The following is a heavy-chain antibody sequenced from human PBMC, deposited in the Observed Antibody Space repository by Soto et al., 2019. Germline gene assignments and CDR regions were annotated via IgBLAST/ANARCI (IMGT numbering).Heavy chain of an antibody. CDR2: ISGSGGST. CDR1: GFTFSSYA. CDR3: AKEGSGYYQKDYFDY. J-gene: IGHJ4*02. Sequence: GGSLRLSCAASGFTFSSYAMSWVRQAPGKGLEWVSAISGSGGSTYYADSVKGRFTISRDNSKHTLYLQMNSLRAEDTAVYYCAKEGSGYYQKDYFDYWGQGALVTVSS. V-gene: IGHV3-23*01. D-gene: IGHD3-22*01.